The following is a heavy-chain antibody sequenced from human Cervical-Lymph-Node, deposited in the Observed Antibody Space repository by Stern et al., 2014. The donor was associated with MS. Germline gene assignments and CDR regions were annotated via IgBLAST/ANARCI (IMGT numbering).Heavy chain of an antibody. CDR3: TKSWRDFGVVIPFDY. D-gene: IGHD3-3*01. V-gene: IGHV3-15*01. CDR1: GFTLSDAW. CDR2: IKSKTDGGTT. J-gene: IGHJ4*02. Sequence: EVQLVESGGGLVKPGGSLRLSCAASGFTLSDAWMSWVRQAPGKGLEWVGHIKSKTDGGTTDYAAPVKGRLTISRDDSKNTLYLQMNSLKTEDTAVYYCTKSWRDFGVVIPFDYWCQGTLVTVSS.